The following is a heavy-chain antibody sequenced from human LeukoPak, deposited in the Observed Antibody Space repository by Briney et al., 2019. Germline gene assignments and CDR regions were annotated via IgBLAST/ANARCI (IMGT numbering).Heavy chain of an antibody. CDR3: ARDGKRGYSYGPSDY. D-gene: IGHD5-18*01. CDR1: GGSISSYY. V-gene: IGHV4-59*01. CDR2: IYYSGST. J-gene: IGHJ4*02. Sequence: SETLSLTCTVSGGSISSYYWSWIRQPPGKGLEWIGYIYYSGSTTYNPSLKSRVTISVGTSKNQFSLKLSSVTAADTAVYYCARDGKRGYSYGPSDYWGQGTLVTVSS.